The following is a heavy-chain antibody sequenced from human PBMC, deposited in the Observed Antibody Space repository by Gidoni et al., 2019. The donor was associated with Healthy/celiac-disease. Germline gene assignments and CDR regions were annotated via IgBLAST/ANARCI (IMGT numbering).Heavy chain of an antibody. Sequence: QFQLVQSGAAVTKPGASVKVSCKASGYTFTSYAMHWVRQAPGQRLEWMGWMNAGNGNTKYSQKFQGRVTITRDTSASTAYMELSSLRSEDTAVYYCARDNWNYAYGMDVWGQGTTVTVSS. CDR1: GYTFTSYA. CDR3: ARDNWNYAYGMDV. J-gene: IGHJ6*02. V-gene: IGHV1-3*01. D-gene: IGHD1-7*01. CDR2: MNAGNGNT.